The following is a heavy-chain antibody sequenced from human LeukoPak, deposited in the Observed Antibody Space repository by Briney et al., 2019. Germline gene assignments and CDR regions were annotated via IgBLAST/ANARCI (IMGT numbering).Heavy chain of an antibody. J-gene: IGHJ6*03. V-gene: IGHV3-33*01. Sequence: GGSLTLSCAASGFTFSSYGMHWVRQAPGKGLEWVAVIWYDGSNKYYADSVKGRFTISRDNSKNTLYLQMNSRRAEDTAVYYCARSGTPYYDFWSGYYSHYYYYMDVWGKGTTVTVSS. D-gene: IGHD3-3*01. CDR3: ARSGTPYYDFWSGYYSHYYYYMDV. CDR1: GFTFSSYG. CDR2: IWYDGSNK.